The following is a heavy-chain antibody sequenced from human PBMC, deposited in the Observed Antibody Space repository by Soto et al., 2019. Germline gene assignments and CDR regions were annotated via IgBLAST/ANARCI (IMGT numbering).Heavy chain of an antibody. V-gene: IGHV3-23*01. CDR1: GFTFSSYA. J-gene: IGHJ3*02. Sequence: EVQLLESGGGLVQPGGSLRLSCAASGFTFSSYAMSWVRQAPGKGLEWVSAISGSGGSTYYADSVKGRFTISRDNSKNPLYLQMNSLRAEDTAVYYCAKAYCSGGSCYLDAFDIWGQGTMVTVSS. CDR3: AKAYCSGGSCYLDAFDI. D-gene: IGHD2-15*01. CDR2: ISGSGGST.